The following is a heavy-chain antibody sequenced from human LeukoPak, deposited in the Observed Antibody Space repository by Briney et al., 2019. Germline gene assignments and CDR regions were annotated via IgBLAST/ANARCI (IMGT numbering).Heavy chain of an antibody. CDR1: GFTFSSYG. D-gene: IGHD3-10*01. CDR3: AKEALVRASYYYYGMDV. CDR2: ISYDGSNK. J-gene: IGHJ6*02. V-gene: IGHV3-30*18. Sequence: PGGSLRLSCAASGFTFSSYGMHWVRQAPGKGLEWVAVISYDGSNKYYADSVKGRFTISRDNSKNTLYLQMNSLRAEDTAVYYCAKEALVRASYYYYGMDVWGRGTTVTVSS.